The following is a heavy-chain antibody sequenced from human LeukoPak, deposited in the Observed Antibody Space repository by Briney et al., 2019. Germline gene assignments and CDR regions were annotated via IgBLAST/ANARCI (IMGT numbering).Heavy chain of an antibody. CDR1: GFTFSSYA. D-gene: IGHD2-21*01. CDR3: ARDQAIPAYYFDY. J-gene: IGHJ4*02. Sequence: PGGSLRLSCAASGFTFSSYAMHWVRQAPGKGLEWVAVISYDGSNKNYADSVKGRFTISRDNSKNTLYLQMNSLRAEDTAVYYCARDQAIPAYYFDYWGQGTLVTVSS. CDR2: ISYDGSNK. V-gene: IGHV3-30*01.